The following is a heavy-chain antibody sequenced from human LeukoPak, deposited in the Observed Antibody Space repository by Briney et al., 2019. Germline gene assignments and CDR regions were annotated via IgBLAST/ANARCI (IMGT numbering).Heavy chain of an antibody. D-gene: IGHD3-10*01. V-gene: IGHV3-11*04. J-gene: IGHJ3*02. Sequence: PGGSLRLSCAASGFTFSDYYMSWIRQAPGKGLEWVSYISSSGSSIYYADSVKGRFTISRDNAENSLYLQMNSLRAEDTAVYYCASVKKGSLDAFDIWGQGTMVTVSS. CDR1: GFTFSDYY. CDR2: ISSSGSSI. CDR3: ASVKKGSLDAFDI.